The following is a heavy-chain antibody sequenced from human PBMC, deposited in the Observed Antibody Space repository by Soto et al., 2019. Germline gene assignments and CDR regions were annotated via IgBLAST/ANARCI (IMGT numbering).Heavy chain of an antibody. Sequence: EVQLLESGGGLVQPGGSLRLSCAASGFTFSSYAMSWVRQAPGKGLEWVSAISGSGGSTYYADSVKGRFTISRDNSKNTLYLQMNSLRAEDTAVYYCAKRKTRKIFGVVISYYGMDVWGQGTTVTVSS. D-gene: IGHD3-3*01. CDR2: ISGSGGST. V-gene: IGHV3-23*01. J-gene: IGHJ6*02. CDR1: GFTFSSYA. CDR3: AKRKTRKIFGVVISYYGMDV.